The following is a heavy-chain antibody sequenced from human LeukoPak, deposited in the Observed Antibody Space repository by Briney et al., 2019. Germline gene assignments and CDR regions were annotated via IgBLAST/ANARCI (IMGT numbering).Heavy chain of an antibody. J-gene: IGHJ4*02. V-gene: IGHV3-20*04. CDR3: ARKGELERRRSWDC. D-gene: IGHD1-1*01. Sequence: PGGSLRLSCAASGFTFDDYGMSWVRQAPGKGLEWVSGINWNGGSTGYADSVKGRFTISRDNAKNSLYLQMSSLRAEDTAVYYCARKGELERRRSWDCWGQGTLVTVSS. CDR1: GFTFDDYG. CDR2: INWNGGST.